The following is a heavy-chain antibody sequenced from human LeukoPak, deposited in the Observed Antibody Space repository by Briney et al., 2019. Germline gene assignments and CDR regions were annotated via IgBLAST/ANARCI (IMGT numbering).Heavy chain of an antibody. J-gene: IGHJ4*02. D-gene: IGHD3-16*01. V-gene: IGHV3-7*01. CDR3: TRRLDD. CDR2: IKHDESEK. Sequence: GGSLRLSCAASGFSFNSDWMDWVRQAPGKGLEWVANIKHDESEKNYLDSVKGRFTISRDNAQNSLYLQINGLRVEDTAVYYCTRRLDDWGQGTLVTVSS. CDR1: GFSFNSDW.